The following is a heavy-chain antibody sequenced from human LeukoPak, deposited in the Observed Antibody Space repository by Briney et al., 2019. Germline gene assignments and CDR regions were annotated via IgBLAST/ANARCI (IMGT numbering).Heavy chain of an antibody. D-gene: IGHD5-18*01. V-gene: IGHV3-30*18. CDR2: ISYDASNK. CDR3: AKSHGYSYGFDY. CDR1: GFNFRNYD. Sequence: GGSLRLSCVGSGFNFRNYDMSWVRQTPGKGLEWVAVISYDASNKYYADSVKGRFTISRDNSKNTLYLQMNSLRAEDTAVYYCAKSHGYSYGFDYWGQGTLVTVSS. J-gene: IGHJ4*02.